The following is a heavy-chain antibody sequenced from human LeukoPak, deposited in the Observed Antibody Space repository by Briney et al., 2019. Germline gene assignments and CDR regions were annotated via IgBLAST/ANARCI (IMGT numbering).Heavy chain of an antibody. CDR2: ISGSGGST. CDR1: GFTFSSYA. J-gene: IGHJ2*01. Sequence: GGSLRLSCAASGFTFSSYAMSWVRQAPGKGLEWVSAISGSGGSTYYADSVKGRFTISRDNSKNTLYLQMNSLRAEDTAVYYCAKDQYYYGSGSPYWYFDLWGRGTLVTVSS. CDR3: AKDQYYYGSGSPYWYFDL. D-gene: IGHD3-10*01. V-gene: IGHV3-23*01.